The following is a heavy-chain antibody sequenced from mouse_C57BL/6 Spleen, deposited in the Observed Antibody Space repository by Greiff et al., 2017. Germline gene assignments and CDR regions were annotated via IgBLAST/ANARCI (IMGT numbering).Heavy chain of an antibody. CDR2: IRYDGSN. D-gene: IGHD2-13*01. CDR1: GYSITSGYY. J-gene: IGHJ4*01. Sequence: VQLKESGPGLVKPSPSLSLTCSVTGYSITSGYYWNWIRRFPGNKLEWRGYIRYDGSNNYNPSLKNRISITRDPSKTQFFLKLNSVTTEDTATYFRARVYGDGHYSAMEYWGQGTLGTVS. CDR3: ARVYGDGHYSAMEY. V-gene: IGHV3-6*01.